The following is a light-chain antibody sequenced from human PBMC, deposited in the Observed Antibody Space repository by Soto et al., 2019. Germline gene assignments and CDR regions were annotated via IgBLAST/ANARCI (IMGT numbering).Light chain of an antibody. V-gene: IGLV2-8*01. J-gene: IGLJ2*01. Sequence: HSVLTQPPSASGSPGQSVTISCTGTSSDVGGYSYVSWYQQHPGKAPKLMIYEVSKRPSGVPDRFSGSKSGNTASLTVSGLQAEDEADYYCSSYAGSNNFEVFGGGTKLT. CDR1: SSDVGGYSY. CDR3: SSYAGSNNFEV. CDR2: EVS.